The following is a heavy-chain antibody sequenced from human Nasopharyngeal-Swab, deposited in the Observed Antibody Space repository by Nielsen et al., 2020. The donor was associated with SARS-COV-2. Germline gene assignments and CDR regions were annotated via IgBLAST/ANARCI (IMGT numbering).Heavy chain of an antibody. CDR1: GFTFSSYA. CDR3: ARDPNSYYDILTGMPGFDP. D-gene: IGHD3-9*01. J-gene: IGHJ5*02. Sequence: GGSLRLSCAASGFTFSSYAMSWVRQAPGKGLEWVSTISGGGSSTYYADSMKGRFTISRDNAKNSLYLQMNSLRDEDTAVYYCARDPNSYYDILTGMPGFDPWGQGTLVTVSS. V-gene: IGHV3-23*03. CDR2: ISGGGSST.